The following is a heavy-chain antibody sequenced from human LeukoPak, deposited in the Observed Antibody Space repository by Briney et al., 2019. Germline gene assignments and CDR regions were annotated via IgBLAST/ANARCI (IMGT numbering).Heavy chain of an antibody. CDR1: GYTFTGYY. J-gene: IGHJ4*02. D-gene: IGHD2-15*01. CDR2: INPNSGGT. CDR3: ARGGPTLGGSEPFDY. Sequence: ASVKVSCKASGYTFTGYYMHWVRQAPGQGLEWMGWINPNSGGTNYAQKFTGRVTMTRDTSISTAYMELSRLRSDDTAVYYCARGGPTLGGSEPFDYWGQGTLVTVSS. V-gene: IGHV1-2*02.